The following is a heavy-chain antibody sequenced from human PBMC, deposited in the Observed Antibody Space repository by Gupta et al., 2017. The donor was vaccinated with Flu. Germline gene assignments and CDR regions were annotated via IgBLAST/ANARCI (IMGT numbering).Heavy chain of an antibody. J-gene: IGHJ4*02. V-gene: IGHV3-74*03. CDR2: INGDGSTT. Sequence: EVQLVESGGGLVQPGESLRISCVASGFTFRRYWIHWVRQVPGKGLVWVSRINGDGSTTTYADSVEGRFTISRDNAKNTLYLQMNSLSVEDTALYYCARVGRDGYSNFDQWGQGTLVTVSS. CDR1: GFTFRRYW. D-gene: IGHD5-24*01. CDR3: ARVGRDGYSNFDQ.